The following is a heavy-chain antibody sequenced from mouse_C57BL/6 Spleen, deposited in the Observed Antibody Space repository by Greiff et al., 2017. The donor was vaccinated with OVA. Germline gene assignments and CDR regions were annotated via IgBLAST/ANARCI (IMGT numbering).Heavy chain of an antibody. V-gene: IGHV14-1*01. CDR2: IDPEDGDT. J-gene: IGHJ2*01. CDR1: GFNIKAYY. D-gene: IGHD1-1*01. CDR3: TGSCHGSSYFLDY. Sequence: EVQLQQSGAELVRPGASVKLSCTASGFNIKAYYMHWVKQRPEQGLEWIGRIDPEDGDTEYAPKFQGKATMTADTSSSTAYLQLRSLTSEDAAFYYCTGSCHGSSYFLDYWGQGTTLTVSS.